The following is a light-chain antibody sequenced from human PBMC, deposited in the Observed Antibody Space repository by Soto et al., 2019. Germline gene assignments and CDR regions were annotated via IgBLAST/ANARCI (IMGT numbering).Light chain of an antibody. CDR2: TAS. J-gene: IGKJ5*01. V-gene: IGKV1-39*01. Sequence: IQMTQSPSSLSASVGDRVTITFRASQSISSYLNWYQQKPGKAPEVLIYTASSLQTGVPSRFSGSGSGTDFTLAISGLLPEDFAAYHCQQLYTLPFTFGQGTRLEIK. CDR1: QSISSY. CDR3: QQLYTLPFT.